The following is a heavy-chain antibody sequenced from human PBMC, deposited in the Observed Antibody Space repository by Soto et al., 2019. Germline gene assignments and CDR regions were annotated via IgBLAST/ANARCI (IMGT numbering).Heavy chain of an antibody. CDR1: GFSFTGYY. J-gene: IGHJ5*02. V-gene: IGHV1-2*02. CDR2: INAHSGGT. D-gene: IGHD6-6*01. Sequence: ASVKVSCKASGFSFTGYYIHWLRQAPGQGLEWMGWINAHSGGTEYAQKFQGRVTLTRDTSIATAYLTLTSLTSDDTALYYCAKDLTRQLAYWLDPWGQGTQVTVSS. CDR3: AKDLTRQLAYWLDP.